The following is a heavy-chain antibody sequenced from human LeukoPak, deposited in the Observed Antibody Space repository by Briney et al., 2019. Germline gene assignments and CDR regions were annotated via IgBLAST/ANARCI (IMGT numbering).Heavy chain of an antibody. CDR3: ARHPRYSGNYYVSYLGLDNYFDF. D-gene: IGHD1-26*01. J-gene: IGHJ4*02. CDR1: GGSIRSSYYY. CDR2: ISYGGSS. V-gene: IGHV4-39*01. Sequence: SETLSLTCTVSGGSIRSSYYYWGWIRQPPGKGLEWIGSISYGGSSYYNPSLKSRVTISVDASKNRFSLKLTSVTAADTAVYYCARHPRYSGNYYVSYLGLDNYFDFWGRGTLLTVSS.